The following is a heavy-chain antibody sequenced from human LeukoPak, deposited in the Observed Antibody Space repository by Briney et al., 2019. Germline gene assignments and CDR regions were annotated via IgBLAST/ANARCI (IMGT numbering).Heavy chain of an antibody. CDR3: ARVDYDILTGYSD. V-gene: IGHV3-21*01. CDR2: ISSSSYI. J-gene: IGHJ4*02. D-gene: IGHD3-9*01. CDR1: GFTFSSYS. Sequence: GGSLRLSCAASGFTFSSYSMNWVRQAPGKGLEWVSSISSSSYIYYADSVKGRFTISRDNAKNSLYLQMNSLRAEDTAVYYCARVDYDILTGYSDWGQGTLVTVSS.